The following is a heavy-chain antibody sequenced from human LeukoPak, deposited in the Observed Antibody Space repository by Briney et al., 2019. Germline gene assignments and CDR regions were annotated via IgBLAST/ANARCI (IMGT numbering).Heavy chain of an antibody. D-gene: IGHD2-15*01. J-gene: IGHJ6*03. CDR3: ARDSPYSIPGGSHYYYMDV. CDR2: IYYSGST. Sequence: SETLSLTCTVSGGSISSYYWSWIRQPPGKGLEWIGYIYYSGSTNYNPSLKSRVTISVDTSKNQFSLKLSSVTAADTAVYYCARDSPYSIPGGSHYYYMDVWGKGTTVTVSS. V-gene: IGHV4-59*01. CDR1: GGSISSYY.